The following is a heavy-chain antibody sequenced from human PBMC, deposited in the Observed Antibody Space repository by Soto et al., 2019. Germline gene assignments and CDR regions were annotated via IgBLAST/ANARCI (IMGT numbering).Heavy chain of an antibody. CDR3: ARIQGHEYSSSSEYYYYGMDV. V-gene: IGHV2-26*01. D-gene: IGHD6-6*01. Sequence: GSGPTLVNPTETLTLTCTVSGFSLSNARMGVSWIRQPPGKALEWLAHIFSNDEKSYSTSLKSRLTISKDTSKSQVVLTMTNMDPVDTATYYCARIQGHEYSSSSEYYYYGMDVWDQGTTVTVSS. CDR1: GFSLSNARMG. J-gene: IGHJ6*02. CDR2: IFSNDEK.